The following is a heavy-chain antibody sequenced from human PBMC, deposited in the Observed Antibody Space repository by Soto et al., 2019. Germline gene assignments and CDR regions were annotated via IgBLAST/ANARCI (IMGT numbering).Heavy chain of an antibody. V-gene: IGHV3-33*06. Sequence: QVQLVESGGGVVQPGRSLRLSCAASGYTFSSYGMHWVRQAPGKGLEWVAVIWYDGSSKYYADSVKGRFTISRDNSKDTLYLQMNSLRVEDTAVYYCAKGDTRDPFHHWGQGTLVTVSS. D-gene: IGHD2-2*01. CDR3: AKGDTRDPFHH. J-gene: IGHJ4*02. CDR2: IWYDGSSK. CDR1: GYTFSSYG.